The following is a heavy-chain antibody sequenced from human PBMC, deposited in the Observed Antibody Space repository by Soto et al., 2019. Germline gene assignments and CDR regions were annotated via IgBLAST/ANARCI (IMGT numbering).Heavy chain of an antibody. D-gene: IGHD2-2*01. J-gene: IGHJ4*02. V-gene: IGHV5-51*01. Sequence: GESLKISCKGSGYRFTNYWIGWVRQMPGKGLEWMGIIYPGDSDTRYSPSFQSQVTFSADKSTSTAYLQWSSLKASDTAMYYCARTGADILDVPAVIDYWGQGTLVTVSS. CDR2: IYPGDSDT. CDR1: GYRFTNYW. CDR3: ARTGADILDVPAVIDY.